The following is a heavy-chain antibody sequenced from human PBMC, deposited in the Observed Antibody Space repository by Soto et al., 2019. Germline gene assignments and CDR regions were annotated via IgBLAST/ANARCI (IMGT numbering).Heavy chain of an antibody. Sequence: SVKVSCKASGGTFSSYTISWVRQAPGQGLEWMGRIIPILGIANYAQKFQGRVTITADKSTSTAYMELSSLRSEDTAVYYCARDRGYDIRTASFDYWGQGTLVTVSS. CDR3: ARDRGYDIRTASFDY. J-gene: IGHJ4*02. CDR2: IIPILGIA. CDR1: GGTFSSYT. D-gene: IGHD3-9*01. V-gene: IGHV1-69*04.